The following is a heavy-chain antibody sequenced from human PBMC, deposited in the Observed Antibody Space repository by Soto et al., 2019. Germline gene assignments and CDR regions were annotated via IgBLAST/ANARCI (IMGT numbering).Heavy chain of an antibody. D-gene: IGHD3-10*01. J-gene: IGHJ4*02. Sequence: QVQLQQWGAGLLKPSETLSLTCAVYGGSFSGYYWSWIRQPPGKGLEWIGEINHSGSTNYNPSLKRRVTISVDPSKNQFSLKLGSVTAAATAVYYCARVRGSVDYWGQGTLVTVSS. CDR2: INHSGST. CDR1: GGSFSGYY. CDR3: ARVRGSVDY. V-gene: IGHV4-34*01.